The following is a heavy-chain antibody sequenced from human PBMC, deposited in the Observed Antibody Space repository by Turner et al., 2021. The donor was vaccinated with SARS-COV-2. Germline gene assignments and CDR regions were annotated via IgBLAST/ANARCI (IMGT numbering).Heavy chain of an antibody. CDR1: GASISSYY. V-gene: IGHV4-59*01. D-gene: IGHD3-10*01. CDR3: ARELTNNWFDP. Sequence: QVLLQASGPGLVKPSETLSLTCTVSGASISSYYWAWIRQPPGKRLEWIGYIYYRGSTNYNPSLKSRVTISVDTSKNQFSLKLTSVTAADTAVYFCARELTNNWFDPWARGPWSPSPQ. CDR2: IYYRGST. J-gene: IGHJ5*02.